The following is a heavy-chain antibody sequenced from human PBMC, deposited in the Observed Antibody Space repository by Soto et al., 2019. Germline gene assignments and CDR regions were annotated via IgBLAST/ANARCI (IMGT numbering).Heavy chain of an antibody. CDR1: GGTFSSYA. CDR3: ARETYYYDSSGYYSGSPHWYFDL. J-gene: IGHJ2*01. CDR2: IIPIFGTA. Sequence: QVQLVQSGAEVKKPGSSVKVSCKASGGTFSSYAISWVRQAPGQGLEWMGGIIPIFGTANYAQKFQGRVTITADESTSTAYMELSSLRSEDTAVYYCARETYYYDSSGYYSGSPHWYFDLWGRSTLVTVSS. D-gene: IGHD3-22*01. V-gene: IGHV1-69*12.